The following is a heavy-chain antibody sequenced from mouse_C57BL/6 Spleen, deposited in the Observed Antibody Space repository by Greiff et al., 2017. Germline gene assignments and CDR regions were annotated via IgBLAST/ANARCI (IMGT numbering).Heavy chain of an antibody. CDR1: GYTFTSYW. CDR3: AREYGSRGGYYFDY. D-gene: IGHD1-1*01. Sequence: QVQLKQPGAELVRPGSSVKLSCKASGYTFTSYWMDWVKQRPGQGLEWIGNIYPSDSETYYNQKFKDKATLTVDKSSSTAYMQLSSLTSEDSAVYYWAREYGSRGGYYFDYWGQGTTLTVSS. CDR2: IYPSDSET. V-gene: IGHV1-61*01. J-gene: IGHJ2*01.